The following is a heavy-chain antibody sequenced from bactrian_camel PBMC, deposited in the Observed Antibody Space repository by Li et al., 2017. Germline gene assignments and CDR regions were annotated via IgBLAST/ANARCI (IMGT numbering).Heavy chain of an antibody. J-gene: IGHJ6*01. Sequence: VQLVESGGGLVQPGGSLRLSCAASGYRFSEHSMYWVRQTPGKGFEWVSSIARDATNTPYTDSVKGRFTISRDNTKNILYLQMNSLKSEDTAVYYCVRRLWNSDYSFGYWGRGTQVTVS. D-gene: IGHD4*01. CDR1: GYRFSEHS. CDR2: IARDATNT. CDR3: VRRLWNSDYSFGY. V-gene: IGHV3S6*01.